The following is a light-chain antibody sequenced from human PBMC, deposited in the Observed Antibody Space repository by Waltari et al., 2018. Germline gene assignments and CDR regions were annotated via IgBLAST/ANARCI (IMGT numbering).Light chain of an antibody. V-gene: IGLV1-44*01. CDR3: QTWDDSLNGVV. Sequence: QSVLTQPPSASGTPGQTVTISCSGSSSNIGVNTVNWYQQLPGTPPKLLIYADNLRPSGGPHRFSGSKSGTSASLAISGLQSEDEADYHCQTWDDSLNGVVFGGGTKLTVL. J-gene: IGLJ2*01. CDR2: ADN. CDR1: SSNIGVNT.